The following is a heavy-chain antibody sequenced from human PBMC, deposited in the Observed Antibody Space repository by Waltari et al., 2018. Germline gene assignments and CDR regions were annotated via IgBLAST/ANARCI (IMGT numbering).Heavy chain of an antibody. CDR2: INPNSGGT. D-gene: IGHD4-17*01. CDR1: GYTFTGSY. Sequence: QVQLVQSGAEVKKPGASVKVSCKASGYTFTGSYMHWVRQAPGQGLEWMGRINPNSGGTNYAQKFQGRVTMTRDTSISTAYMELSRLRSDDTAVYYCARANDYGDYGRHFDYWGQGTLVTVSS. J-gene: IGHJ4*02. CDR3: ARANDYGDYGRHFDY. V-gene: IGHV1-2*06.